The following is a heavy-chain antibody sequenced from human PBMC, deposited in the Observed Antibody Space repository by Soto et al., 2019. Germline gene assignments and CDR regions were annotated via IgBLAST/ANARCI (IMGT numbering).Heavy chain of an antibody. CDR3: ARDRSSSWYFDY. V-gene: IGHV3-33*01. J-gene: IGHJ4*02. Sequence: GGSLRLSCAASGFTFSSYGMHWVRQAPGKGLEWVAVIWYDGSNKYYADSVKGRFTISRDNSKNTLYLQMNSLRAEDTAVYYCARDRSSSWYFDYWGQGTLVTVSS. D-gene: IGHD6-13*01. CDR2: IWYDGSNK. CDR1: GFTFSSYG.